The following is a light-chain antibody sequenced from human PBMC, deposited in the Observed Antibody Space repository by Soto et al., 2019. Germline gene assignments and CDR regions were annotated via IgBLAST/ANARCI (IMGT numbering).Light chain of an antibody. CDR1: QSIDNR. CDR3: QEYRGWRT. Sequence: IVMTQSPATLSVSPGERATLSCRASQSIDNRLAWYQQRPGQAPRLLIYGASTRAAGIPARFSGSGSGTEFTLTISGLQPEDFGVYYCQEYRGWRTFGQGTNVDVK. CDR2: GAS. V-gene: IGKV3-15*01. J-gene: IGKJ1*01.